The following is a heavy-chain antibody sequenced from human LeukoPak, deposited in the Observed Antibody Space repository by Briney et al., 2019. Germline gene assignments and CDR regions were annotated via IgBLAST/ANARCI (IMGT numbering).Heavy chain of an antibody. CDR3: ARGRGWDLNDDAFDI. V-gene: IGHV1-46*01. D-gene: IGHD1-26*01. CDR1: GYTFTSYY. CDR2: INPSGGST. J-gene: IGHJ3*02. Sequence: EASVKVSCKASGYTFTSYYMHWVRQAPGQGLEWMGIINPSGGSTSYAQKFQGRVTMTRDMSTSTDYMELSSLRSEDTAVYYCARGRGWDLNDDAFDIWGQGTMVTVSS.